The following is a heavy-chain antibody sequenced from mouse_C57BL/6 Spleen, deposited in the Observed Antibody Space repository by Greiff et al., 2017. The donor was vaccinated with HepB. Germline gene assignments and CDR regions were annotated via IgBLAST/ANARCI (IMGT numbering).Heavy chain of an antibody. V-gene: IGHV1-15*01. CDR2: IDPETGGT. CDR3: TRWYYGSGGYFDV. J-gene: IGHJ1*03. CDR1: GYTFTDYE. D-gene: IGHD1-1*01. Sequence: VQLVESGAELVRPGASVTLSCKASGYTFTDYEMHWVKQTPVHGLEWIGAIDPETGGTAYNQKFKGKAILTADKSSSTAYMELRSLTSEDSAVYYCTRWYYGSGGYFDVWGTGTTVTVSS.